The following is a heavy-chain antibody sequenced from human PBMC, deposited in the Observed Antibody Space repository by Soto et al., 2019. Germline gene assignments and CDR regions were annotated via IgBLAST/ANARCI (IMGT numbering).Heavy chain of an antibody. J-gene: IGHJ4*02. CDR1: GGSIDSLYH. V-gene: IGHV4-39*07. CDR3: ARDRGYYDSTGEFDS. D-gene: IGHD3-22*01. CDR2: IDDGGRV. Sequence: SETLSLTCTVSGGSIDSLYHWGWIRQPPGKGLEWIGSIDDGGRVYYNPSLTGRVTISVDTSKNQFSLKLSSVTAADTAVYYCARDRGYYDSTGEFDSWGQGTQVTVSS.